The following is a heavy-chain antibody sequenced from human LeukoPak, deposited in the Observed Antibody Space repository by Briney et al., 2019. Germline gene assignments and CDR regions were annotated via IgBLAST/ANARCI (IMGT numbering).Heavy chain of an antibody. CDR1: GGTFSNYA. J-gene: IGHJ5*01. Sequence: ASVKLSCKASGGTFSNYAFSWVRQAPGQRLEWMVGIIPIFRTTNYAKQFQGRVTNTTDESTNTAYLDLSSLRSEDTAVYYCAKDDGSATMGFDSWGQGTLVSVSS. CDR2: IIPIFRTT. CDR3: AKDDGSATMGFDS. V-gene: IGHV1-69*05. D-gene: IGHD1-26*01.